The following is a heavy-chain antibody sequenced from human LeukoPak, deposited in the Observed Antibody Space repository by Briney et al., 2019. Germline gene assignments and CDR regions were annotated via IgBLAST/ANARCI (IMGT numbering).Heavy chain of an antibody. V-gene: IGHV3-30-3*01. D-gene: IGHD2-2*02. CDR2: ISYDGSNK. CDR1: GFTFSSYA. J-gene: IGHJ6*02. CDR3: ARDQEPLLYPYYYGMDV. Sequence: GGSLRLSCAASGFTFSSYAMHWVRQAPGKGLEWVAVISYDGSNKYYADSVKGRFTISRDNSKNTLYLQMNSLRAEDTAVYYCARDQEPLLYPYYYGMDVWGQGTTVTVSS.